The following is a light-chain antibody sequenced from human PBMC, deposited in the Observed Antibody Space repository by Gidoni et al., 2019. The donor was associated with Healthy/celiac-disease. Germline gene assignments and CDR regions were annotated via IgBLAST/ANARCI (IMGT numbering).Light chain of an antibody. CDR1: SGLNVGTYR. CDR3: MIWHSSAWV. J-gene: IGLJ3*02. V-gene: IGLV5-45*03. Sequence: QAVLTQPSSLSASPGASASLSCTLRSGLNVGTYRIYWYQQKPGSPPQYLLRYKSDSDKQQGSGVPSRFSGSKDVSANAGILLISGLQSEDEADYYCMIWHSSAWVFGGGTKLTVL. CDR2: YKSDSDK.